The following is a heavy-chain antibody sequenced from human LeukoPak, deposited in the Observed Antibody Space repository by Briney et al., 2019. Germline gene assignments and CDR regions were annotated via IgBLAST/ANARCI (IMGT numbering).Heavy chain of an antibody. V-gene: IGHV3-7*01. CDR3: ARTRERLRLGELSSSLFDY. CDR2: IKEDGTEK. CDR1: GFTFSDFW. Sequence: GGSLRLSCAGSGFTFSDFWMTWVRQTPGKGLEWVANIKEDGTEKNLVDSVKGRFTISRDNAKNSLYLQMNSLRAEDTAVYYCARTRERLRLGELSSSLFDYWGQGTLVTVSS. J-gene: IGHJ4*02. D-gene: IGHD3-16*02.